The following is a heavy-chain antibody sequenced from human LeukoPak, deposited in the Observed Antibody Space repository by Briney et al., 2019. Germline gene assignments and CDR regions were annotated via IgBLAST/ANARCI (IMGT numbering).Heavy chain of an antibody. D-gene: IGHD6-13*01. CDR2: ISSSSSYI. V-gene: IGHV3-21*01. CDR1: GFTFSSYS. J-gene: IGHJ4*02. CDR3: ARDRGSSFGYFDY. Sequence: PGGSLRLSCAASGFTFSSYSMNWVRQAPGKGLEWVSSISSSSSYIYYADSVKGRFTISRDNAKNSLYLQMNSLRAEDTAVYYCARDRGSSFGYFDYWGQGTLVTVSS.